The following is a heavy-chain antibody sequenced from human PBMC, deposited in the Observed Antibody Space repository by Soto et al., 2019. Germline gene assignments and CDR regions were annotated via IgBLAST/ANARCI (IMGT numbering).Heavy chain of an antibody. V-gene: IGHV3-53*01. CDR2: VHGGGST. CDR3: AGRLTTAASLDY. CDR1: GFTVSNNH. J-gene: IGHJ4*02. Sequence: VQLVESGGGLIQPGGSLRLSCAASGFTVSNNHMTWVRQAAGKGLELVSFVHGGGSTSYADSAKGRFTITRDNSTNTIQLQMTSLRAEDTAIYYCAGRLTTAASLDYCGRGTLVTVSS. D-gene: IGHD3-16*01.